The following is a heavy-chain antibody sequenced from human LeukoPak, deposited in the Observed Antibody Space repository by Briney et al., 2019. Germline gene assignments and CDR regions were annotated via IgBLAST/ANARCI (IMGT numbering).Heavy chain of an antibody. CDR3: ARRPEALHAFDI. V-gene: IGHV4-39*01. CDR2: LYYSGTT. Sequence: PSETLSLTCTVSGDSISSRGYYWGWIRQSPGKGLEWIGSLYYSGTTYYNPSLKSRVTISADTSKNQFSLKVSSVTAADTAVYYCARRPEALHAFDIWGQGTTVTVSS. J-gene: IGHJ3*02. CDR1: GDSISSRGYY.